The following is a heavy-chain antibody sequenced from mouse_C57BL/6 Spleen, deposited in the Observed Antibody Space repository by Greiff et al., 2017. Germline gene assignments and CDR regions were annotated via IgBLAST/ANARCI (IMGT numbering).Heavy chain of an antibody. CDR2: INPSSGYT. CDR3: ATLLEPLTGNY. D-gene: IGHD4-1*01. CDR1: GYTFTSYW. J-gene: IGHJ2*01. Sequence: QVHVKQSGAELAKPGASVKLSCKASGYTFTSYWMHWVKQRPGQGLEWIGYINPSSGYTKYNQKFKDKATLTADKSSSTAYMQLSSLTYEDSAVYYCATLLEPLTGNYWGQGTTLTVSS. V-gene: IGHV1-7*01.